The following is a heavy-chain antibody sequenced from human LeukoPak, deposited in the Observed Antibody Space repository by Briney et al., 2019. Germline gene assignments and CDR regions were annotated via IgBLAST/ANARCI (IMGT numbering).Heavy chain of an antibody. CDR1: GGSISSSSYY. D-gene: IGHD5-18*01. CDR2: IYYSGST. V-gene: IGHV4-39*01. J-gene: IGHJ4*02. Sequence: SSETLSLTCTVSGGSISSSSYYWGWIRQPPGKGLEWIGSIYYSGSTYYNPSLKSRVTISVDTSKNQFSLKLSSVTAADAAVYNCARSDTALLTDYWGQGTLVTVSS. CDR3: ARSDTALLTDY.